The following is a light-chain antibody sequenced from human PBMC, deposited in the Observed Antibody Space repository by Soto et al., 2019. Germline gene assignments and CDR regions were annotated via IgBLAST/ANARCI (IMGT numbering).Light chain of an antibody. CDR3: SSYAGSSNV. Sequence: QSALTQPGSVSGSPGQSVTMSCTGTSSDVGGYNYVSWYQQHPGKVPKLIIYDVSKRPSGVPDRFSGSKSGNTASLTVSGLQAEDEADYYCSSYAGSSNVFGTGTRSPS. J-gene: IGLJ1*01. V-gene: IGLV2-11*01. CDR2: DVS. CDR1: SSDVGGYNY.